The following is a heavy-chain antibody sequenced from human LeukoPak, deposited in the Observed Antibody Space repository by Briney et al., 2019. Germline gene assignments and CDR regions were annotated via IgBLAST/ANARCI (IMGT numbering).Heavy chain of an antibody. Sequence: ASVKVSCKASGYTFTSYYMHWVRQAPGQGLEWMGIINPSGGSTSYAQKFQGRVTMTRNTSISTAYMELSSLRSEDTAVYYCARGRRSITMARGVITEYYFDYWGQGTLVTVSS. V-gene: IGHV1-46*01. CDR3: ARGRRSITMARGVITEYYFDY. CDR1: GYTFTSYY. J-gene: IGHJ4*02. CDR2: INPSGGST. D-gene: IGHD3-10*01.